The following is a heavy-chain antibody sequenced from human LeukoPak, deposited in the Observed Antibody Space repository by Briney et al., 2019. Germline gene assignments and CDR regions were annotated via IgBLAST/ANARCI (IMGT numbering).Heavy chain of an antibody. Sequence: GGSLRLSCAASGFTFSSYAMSWVRQAPGKGLEWVSAISGSGGSTYYADSVKGRFTISRDNSKNTLYLQMNSLRAEDTAVYYCASSQSSVLRAPFDYWGQGTLVTVSS. D-gene: IGHD3-3*01. V-gene: IGHV3-23*01. J-gene: IGHJ4*02. CDR1: GFTFSSYA. CDR3: ASSQSSVLRAPFDY. CDR2: ISGSGGST.